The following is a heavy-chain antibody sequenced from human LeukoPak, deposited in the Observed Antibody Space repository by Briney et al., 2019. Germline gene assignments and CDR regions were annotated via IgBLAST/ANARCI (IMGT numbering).Heavy chain of an antibody. CDR3: ARDPPIGGADVFDI. D-gene: IGHD3-10*01. J-gene: IGHJ3*02. Sequence: EASVKVSCKAAGYTFTGYYMHWVRQAPGQGLEWMGWINPNNGGTDYAQKFQGRVTMTRDTSISTAYMELSRLTSDDTAVYYCARDPPIGGADVFDIWGQGTMVTVSS. CDR1: GYTFTGYY. CDR2: INPNNGGT. V-gene: IGHV1-2*02.